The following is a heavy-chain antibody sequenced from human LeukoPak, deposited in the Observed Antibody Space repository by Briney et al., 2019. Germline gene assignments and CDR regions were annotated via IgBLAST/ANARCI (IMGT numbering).Heavy chain of an antibody. CDR2: IIPIFGTA. CDR3: ARSLIAAAGTGAPYDYYMDV. Sequence: SVKVSCKASGGTFSSYAISWVRQAPGQGLEWMGRIIPIFGTANYAQKFQGRVTITTDESTSTAYMELSSLRSEDTAVYYCARSLIAAAGTGAPYDYYMDVWGKGTTVTVSS. D-gene: IGHD6-13*01. V-gene: IGHV1-69*05. J-gene: IGHJ6*03. CDR1: GGTFSSYA.